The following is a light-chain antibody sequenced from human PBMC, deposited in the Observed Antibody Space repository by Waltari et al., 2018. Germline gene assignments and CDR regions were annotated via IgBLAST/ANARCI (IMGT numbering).Light chain of an antibody. J-gene: IGKJ2*01. CDR1: QSITTTY. Sequence: EIVLTQSPGTLSLSPGERATLSCRASQSITTTYLAWYQQRPGQAPRLFIYGVSIRATGIPDRFSGSGSGTDFTLTISRLEPEDFAMYYCQQYGTSSMYTFGQGTKLEIK. V-gene: IGKV3-20*01. CDR2: GVS. CDR3: QQYGTSSMYT.